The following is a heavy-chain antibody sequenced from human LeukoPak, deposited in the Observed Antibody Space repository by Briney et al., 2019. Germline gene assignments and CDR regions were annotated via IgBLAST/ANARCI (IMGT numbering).Heavy chain of an antibody. Sequence: ASVTVSFKTSGYTFMTYDINWVRQATGQGREWMGWMNPDSGNTDYAQKFQGRVTMTRDTSINTAYMELSSLRSEDTAVYYCARQGPELYYYYIDVWGTGTTVIVSS. CDR1: GYTFMTYD. CDR2: MNPDSGNT. J-gene: IGHJ6*03. CDR3: ARQGPELYYYYIDV. V-gene: IGHV1-8*02. D-gene: IGHD1-7*01.